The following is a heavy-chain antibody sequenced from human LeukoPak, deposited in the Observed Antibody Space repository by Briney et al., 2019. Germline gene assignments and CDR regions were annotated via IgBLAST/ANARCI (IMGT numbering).Heavy chain of an antibody. CDR2: ISSSSSYI. D-gene: IGHD2-15*01. Sequence: GGSLRLSCAASGFTFSSYSMNWVRQAPGKGLEWVSSISSSSSYIYYADSVKGRFTISRDNAKNSLYLQMNSLRAEDTAVYYRASSVVAATRAEYFQHWGQGTLVTVSS. J-gene: IGHJ1*01. CDR3: ASSVVAATRAEYFQH. CDR1: GFTFSSYS. V-gene: IGHV3-21*01.